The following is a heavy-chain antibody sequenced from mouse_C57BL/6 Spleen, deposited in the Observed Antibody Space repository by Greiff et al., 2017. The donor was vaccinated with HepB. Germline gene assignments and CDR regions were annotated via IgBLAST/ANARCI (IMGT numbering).Heavy chain of an antibody. Sequence: QVQLQQSGPELVKPGASVKISCKASGYALSSSWMNWVKQRPGKGLEWIGRIYPGDGDTNYNGKFKGKATLTADKSSSTAYMQLSSLTSEDSAVYFCARSYGNGAMDYWGQGTSVTVSS. V-gene: IGHV1-82*01. CDR2: IYPGDGDT. J-gene: IGHJ4*01. D-gene: IGHD2-1*01. CDR1: GYALSSSW. CDR3: ARSYGNGAMDY.